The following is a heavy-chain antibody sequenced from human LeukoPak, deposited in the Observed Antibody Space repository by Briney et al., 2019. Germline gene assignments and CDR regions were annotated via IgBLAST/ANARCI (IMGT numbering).Heavy chain of an antibody. CDR1: GFIFSNFA. Sequence: PGGSLRLSCAASGFIFSNFAMSWVRQAPGKGLEWVSGIRTSGQSTYYADSVKGRFTISRDDSKNTLYLQMNSLRVEDTAVYYCARAPTVLVGYCSSSSCQADYWGQGTLVTVSS. CDR2: IRTSGQST. D-gene: IGHD2-2*01. J-gene: IGHJ4*02. V-gene: IGHV3-23*01. CDR3: ARAPTVLVGYCSSSSCQADY.